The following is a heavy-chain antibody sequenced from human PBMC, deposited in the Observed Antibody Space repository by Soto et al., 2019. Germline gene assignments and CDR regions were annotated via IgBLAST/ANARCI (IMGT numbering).Heavy chain of an antibody. J-gene: IGHJ4*02. V-gene: IGHV3-23*01. CDR3: VPLCRYCSTTTPS. Sequence: EVQLLESGGGLVQPGGSLRLSCAASGFTFSTYAMSWVRQAPRKGLESVSAISGNGGDYTYYADSVKGRFTISRDNSKNTLYLQMNSLRAEDTAVYYCVPLCRYCSTTTPSWGQGTLVTVSS. D-gene: IGHD2-2*01. CDR1: GFTFSTYA. CDR2: ISGNGGDYT.